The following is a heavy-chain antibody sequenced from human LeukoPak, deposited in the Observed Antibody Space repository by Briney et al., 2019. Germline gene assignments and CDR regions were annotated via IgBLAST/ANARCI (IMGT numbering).Heavy chain of an antibody. J-gene: IGHJ6*03. D-gene: IGHD2-2*01. Sequence: SETLSLTCTVSGDSISINYWSWIRQPPGKGLEWIGYISSSGTTRYNPSLKSRLTISVDTSKNQFSLKLTSVTAADTAVYYCARLKLELLSGDYYYYYMDVWGKGTTVTISS. CDR2: ISSSGTT. CDR3: ARLKLELLSGDYYYYYMDV. V-gene: IGHV4-59*01. CDR1: GDSISINY.